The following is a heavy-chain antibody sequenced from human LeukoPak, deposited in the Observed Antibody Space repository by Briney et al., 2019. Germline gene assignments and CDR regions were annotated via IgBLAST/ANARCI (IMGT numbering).Heavy chain of an antibody. D-gene: IGHD3-10*01. CDR1: GGSISSYY. Sequence: SETLSLTCTVSGGSISSYYWSWIRQPPGKGLEWIGYIYYSGSTNYNPSLKSRVTISADTSKKQFSLKLRSVTAGDTAVYYCARRMAYYYGSEAFDSWGQGTMVTVSS. J-gene: IGHJ3*02. V-gene: IGHV4-59*01. CDR3: ARRMAYYYGSEAFDS. CDR2: IYYSGST.